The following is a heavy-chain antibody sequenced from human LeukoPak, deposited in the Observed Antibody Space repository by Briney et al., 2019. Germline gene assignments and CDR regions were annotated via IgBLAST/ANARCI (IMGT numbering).Heavy chain of an antibody. CDR3: ARGNRDIVVVPAARKFDY. V-gene: IGHV4-30-2*01. D-gene: IGHD2-2*01. CDR2: IYHSGST. CDR1: GGSISSGGYS. J-gene: IGHJ4*02. Sequence: SETVSLTCDVSGGSISSGGYSWSWIRQPPGKGLEWIGYIYHSGSTNYNPSLKSRVTISVDMSKNQFSLKLSSVTAADTAVYYCARGNRDIVVVPAARKFDYWGQGTLVTVSS.